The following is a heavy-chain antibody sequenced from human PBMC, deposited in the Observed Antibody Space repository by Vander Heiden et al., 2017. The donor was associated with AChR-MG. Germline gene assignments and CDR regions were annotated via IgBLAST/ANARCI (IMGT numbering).Heavy chain of an antibody. J-gene: IGHJ3*02. CDR3: ARHYDFWNGLYDAFDI. Sequence: QVQLQESGPGLVKPSETLSLTCTVPGGFISTFYWSWIRQSPGKGLEWIGYIYYSGGPNYNPSLKRRVTMSLDTSKNQFYLKLTSVTAADTAVYFCARHYDFWNGLYDAFDIWGQGTMVTVSS. V-gene: IGHV4-59*01. CDR1: GGFISTFY. D-gene: IGHD3-3*01. CDR2: IYYSGGP.